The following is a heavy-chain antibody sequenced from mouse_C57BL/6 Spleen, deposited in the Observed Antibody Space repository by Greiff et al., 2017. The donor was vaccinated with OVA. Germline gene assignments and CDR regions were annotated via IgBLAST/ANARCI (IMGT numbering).Heavy chain of an antibody. V-gene: IGHV1-81*01. CDR1: GYTFTSYG. CDR2: IYPRSGNT. CDR3: ARQPSGYAMDY. Sequence: VQLQQSGAELARPGASVQLSCKASGYTFTSYGISWVKQRTGQGLEWIGEIYPRSGNTYYNEKFKGKATLTADKSSSTAYMELRSLTSEDSAVYFCARQPSGYAMDYWGQGTSVTVSS. J-gene: IGHJ4*01. D-gene: IGHD3-1*01.